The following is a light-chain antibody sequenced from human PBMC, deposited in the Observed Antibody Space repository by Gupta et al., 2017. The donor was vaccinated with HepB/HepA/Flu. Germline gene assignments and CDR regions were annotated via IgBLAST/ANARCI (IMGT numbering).Light chain of an antibody. CDR3: QQYNYYPWT. Sequence: DIQMPQSPSTLSASVGDRVSITCRASQTISISLAWYQQKPGNVPKLLISRASGLQSGVPSRFSGSGSGTEFTLTSSSLQPDDIATYYCQQYNYYPWTFGQGTKVEIK. CDR2: RAS. CDR1: QTISIS. J-gene: IGKJ1*01. V-gene: IGKV1-5*03.